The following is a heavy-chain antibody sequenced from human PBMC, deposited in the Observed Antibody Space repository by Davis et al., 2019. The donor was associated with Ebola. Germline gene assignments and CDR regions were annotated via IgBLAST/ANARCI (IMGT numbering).Heavy chain of an antibody. CDR3: AKLELYGY. J-gene: IGHJ4*02. Sequence: GESLKISCAASGFSFSSYWMHWVRQAPGKGLVWVSRIKTDGSMTGYGASVQGRFTISRDNAKNTLYLQMNSLRAEDTAVYYCAKLELYGYWGQGTLVTVSS. V-gene: IGHV3-74*01. D-gene: IGHD1-1*01. CDR1: GFSFSSYW. CDR2: IKTDGSMT.